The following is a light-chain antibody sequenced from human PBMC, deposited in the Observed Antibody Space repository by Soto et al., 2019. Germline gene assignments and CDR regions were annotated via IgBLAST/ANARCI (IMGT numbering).Light chain of an antibody. CDR3: QQYLSHPSCT. V-gene: IGKV1-5*01. CDR1: QTLNSW. J-gene: IGKJ2*02. CDR2: DVY. Sequence: DIQVTQSPSTLSASVGDRVTITCRASQTLNSWLAWYQQKPGKAPKLLIYDVYNLESGVPSRFSGSGSGTAFTLPISSLHPEDSATYYCQQYLSHPSCTFGHGTKLEI.